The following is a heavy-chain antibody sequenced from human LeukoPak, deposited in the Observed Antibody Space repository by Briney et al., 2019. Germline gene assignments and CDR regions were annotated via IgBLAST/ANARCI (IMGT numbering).Heavy chain of an antibody. D-gene: IGHD2-2*01. V-gene: IGHV3-23*01. Sequence: EESLRLSCAASGFAFSSYTMSWVCQAPGKGLEWVSGISSSGGNTYYADSVKGRFTISRDNSKNTLYLQMNSLRAEDTAVYYCAKGYCSSTSCYAAYFDYWGQGSLVTVSS. CDR1: GFAFSSYT. J-gene: IGHJ4*02. CDR2: ISSSGGNT. CDR3: AKGYCSSTSCYAAYFDY.